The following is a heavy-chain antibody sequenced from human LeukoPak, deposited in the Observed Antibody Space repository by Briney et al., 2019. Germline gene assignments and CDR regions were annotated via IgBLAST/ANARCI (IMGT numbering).Heavy chain of an antibody. CDR2: IHPLDSDT. J-gene: IGHJ5*02. CDR3: ARRGPGSSTPFDP. Sequence: PGESLKISFKGSGYSFTSYWIGWVRQMPGKGLEWMGIIHPLDSDTRYSPSFQGQVTISADKSITTAYLQCSSLKASDTAMYYCARRGPGSSTPFDPWGQGTLVTVSS. CDR1: GYSFTSYW. V-gene: IGHV5-51*01. D-gene: IGHD2-2*01.